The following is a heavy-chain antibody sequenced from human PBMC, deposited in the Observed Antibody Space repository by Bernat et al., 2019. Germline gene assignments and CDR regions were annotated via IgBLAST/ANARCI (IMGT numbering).Heavy chain of an antibody. V-gene: IGHV3-30-3*01. CDR3: ARGEVIVVVPAALDY. J-gene: IGHJ4*02. D-gene: IGHD2-2*01. Sequence: QVQLVESGGGVVQPGRSLRLSCAASGFNFRSYAMHWVRQAAGKGLEWVAVISYDGSNKYSADSVKGRFTISRDNSTTTLYLQMNSLRAEDTAVYYCARGEVIVVVPAALDYWGQGTLVTVSS. CDR2: ISYDGSNK. CDR1: GFNFRSYA.